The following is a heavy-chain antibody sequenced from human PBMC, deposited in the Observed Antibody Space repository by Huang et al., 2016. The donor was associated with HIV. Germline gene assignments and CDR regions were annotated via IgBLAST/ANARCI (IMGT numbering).Heavy chain of an antibody. CDR1: GYSFSIYW. CDR3: AKRRSAFDV. Sequence: EVQLVQSGAEVKKPGESLKITCTGSGYSFSIYWIAWVRQMPGKGLEWMGIIHTIESKSTYRPSVEGNSTISVDKSINTIYLHWSSLKASDTAIYNCAKRRSAFDVWGQGTWVTVSS. CDR2: IHTIESKS. J-gene: IGHJ3*01. V-gene: IGHV5-51*03.